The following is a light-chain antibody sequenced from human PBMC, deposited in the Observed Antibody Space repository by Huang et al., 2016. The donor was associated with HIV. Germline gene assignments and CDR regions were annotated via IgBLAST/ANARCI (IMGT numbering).Light chain of an antibody. CDR3: LQDFNYPQT. CDR2: AAS. CDR1: QGSGND. Sequence: AIQMTQSPSSLSASVGDRVTITCRASQGSGNDLGWYQQKPGEAPKLLIYAASSLQGGVPSRFSGSGSGADFTLTISSLQPEDFATYYCLQDFNYPQTFGQGTKLEIK. V-gene: IGKV1-6*01. J-gene: IGKJ2*01.